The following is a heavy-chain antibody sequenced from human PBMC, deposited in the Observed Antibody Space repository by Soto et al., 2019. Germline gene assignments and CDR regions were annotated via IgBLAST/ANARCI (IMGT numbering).Heavy chain of an antibody. D-gene: IGHD1-7*01. V-gene: IGHV3-9*01. J-gene: IGHJ6*02. CDR2: ISWNSGSI. Sequence: EVQLVESGGGLVQPGRSLRLSCAASGFMFDDYGMHWVRQAPGKGLEWVSSISWNSGSIGYGDSVKGRFTISRDNAKKSLYLQMTSQRAEDTGLYDSATDRGGTRDGMAVWGQGTTVTVAS. CDR3: ATDRGGTRDGMAV. CDR1: GFMFDDYG.